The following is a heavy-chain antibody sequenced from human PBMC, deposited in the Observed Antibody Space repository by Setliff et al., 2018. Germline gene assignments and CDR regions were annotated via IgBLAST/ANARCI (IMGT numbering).Heavy chain of an antibody. CDR2: INHTGTT. Sequence: PSETLSLTCTAYGGTFSDYYWTWIRQPPGKGLEWIGEINHTGTTNYNPSLKSRVTISVDTSKNQFSLTMNSVTAADAAVYYCARGRNVAARLLDTWGQGSQVTVS. J-gene: IGHJ5*02. D-gene: IGHD6-6*01. CDR1: GGTFSDYY. CDR3: ARGRNVAARLLDT. V-gene: IGHV4-34*01.